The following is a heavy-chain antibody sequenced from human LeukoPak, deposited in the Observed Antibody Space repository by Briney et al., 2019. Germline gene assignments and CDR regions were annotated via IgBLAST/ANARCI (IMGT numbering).Heavy chain of an antibody. CDR2: TYYRSKWYN. CDR3: ARSRAPLLWLGELGTQHFDY. V-gene: IGHV6-1*01. D-gene: IGHD3-10*01. CDR1: GDSVSSNSAA. Sequence: SQTLSLTCAISGDSVSSNSAAWNWIRQSPSRGLEWLGRTYYRSKWYNDYAVSVKSRITINPDTSKNQFSLQLNSVTPEDTAVYYCARSRAPLLWLGELGTQHFDYWGQGTLVTVSS. J-gene: IGHJ4*02.